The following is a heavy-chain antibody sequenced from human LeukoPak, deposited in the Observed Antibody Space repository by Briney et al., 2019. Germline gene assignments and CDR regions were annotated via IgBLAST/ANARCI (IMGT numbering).Heavy chain of an antibody. D-gene: IGHD1-1*01. V-gene: IGHV1-69*04. CDR2: IIPIFGIA. CDR3: AREATTHYYYYGMDV. CDR1: GGTFSSYA. Sequence: GASVKVSCKASGGTFSSYAISWVRQAPGQGLEWMGRIIPIFGIANYAQKFQGRVTITADKSTSTAYMELSSLRSEVTAVYYCAREATTHYYYYGMDVWGQGTTVTVSS. J-gene: IGHJ6*02.